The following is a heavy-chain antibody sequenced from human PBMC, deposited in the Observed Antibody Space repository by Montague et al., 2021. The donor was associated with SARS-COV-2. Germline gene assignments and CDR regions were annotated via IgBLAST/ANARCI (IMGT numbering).Heavy chain of an antibody. CDR3: VNTPGQFGNVHLDY. J-gene: IGHJ4*02. CDR2: IHSNRGT. CDR1: GGSITNFF. D-gene: IGHD3-16*01. Sequence: SETLSLTCTVSGGSITNFFWSWIRQPPGKGLEWLGYIHSNRGTNYNPSLKSRVTISVDTSKSQFSLKLGSVTAADTALYYCVNTPGQFGNVHLDYWGQGTLVTVSS. V-gene: IGHV4-59*01.